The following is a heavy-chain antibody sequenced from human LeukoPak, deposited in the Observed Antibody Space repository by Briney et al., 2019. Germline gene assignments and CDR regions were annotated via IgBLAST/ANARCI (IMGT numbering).Heavy chain of an antibody. D-gene: IGHD5-24*01. CDR2: FDPEDGET. V-gene: IGHV1-24*01. CDR3: ATHPMRWVQGDYFDY. J-gene: IGHJ4*02. CDR1: GYTLTELS. Sequence: ASVKVSCKVSGYTLTELSMHWVRQAPGKGLEWMGSFDPEDGETINAQKFQGRVTMTEDPSRDTAYAELSSLRSEDTAVYYCATHPMRWVQGDYFDYWGQGTLVTVSS.